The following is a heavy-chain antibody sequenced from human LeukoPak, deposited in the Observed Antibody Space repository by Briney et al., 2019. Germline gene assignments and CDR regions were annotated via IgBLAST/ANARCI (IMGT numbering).Heavy chain of an antibody. Sequence: SETLSLTCAVYGGSFSGYYWSGIPQPPGKGLEWSGEINHSGSTNYNPSLKSRVTISVDTSKNQFSLKLSSVTAADTAVYYCARGGLNWNYGSRWFDPWGQGTLVTVSS. J-gene: IGHJ5*02. CDR1: GGSFSGYY. D-gene: IGHD1-7*01. V-gene: IGHV4-34*01. CDR2: INHSGST. CDR3: ARGGLNWNYGSRWFDP.